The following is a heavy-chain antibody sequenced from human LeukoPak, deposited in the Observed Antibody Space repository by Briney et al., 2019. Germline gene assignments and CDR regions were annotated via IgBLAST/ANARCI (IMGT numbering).Heavy chain of an antibody. D-gene: IGHD3-3*01. J-gene: IGHJ4*02. CDR3: ARDQEYYDFWSGYVFDY. CDR1: GYTFTDYY. V-gene: IGHV1-2*02. Sequence: EASVKVSCKASGYTFTDYYMHWVRQAPGQGLEWMGWINPTSGGTNFAQKFQGRVTMTRDTSISTAYMELSRLRSGDTALYYCARDQEYYDFWSGYVFDYWGQGTLVTVSS. CDR2: INPTSGGT.